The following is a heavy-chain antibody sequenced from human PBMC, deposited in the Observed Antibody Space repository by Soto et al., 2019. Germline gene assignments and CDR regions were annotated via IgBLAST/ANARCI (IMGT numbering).Heavy chain of an antibody. J-gene: IGHJ4*02. CDR1: GGSISSYY. Sequence: SETLSLTCTVSGGSISSYYWSWIRQSPGKGLEWIGYIYYSGSTNYNPSLKSRVTISVDTSKNQFSLKLTSVTAADTAVYYCARCQGSGYYSAPLDYWGQGTLVTVSS. D-gene: IGHD3-3*01. CDR2: IYYSGST. V-gene: IGHV4-59*01. CDR3: ARCQGSGYYSAPLDY.